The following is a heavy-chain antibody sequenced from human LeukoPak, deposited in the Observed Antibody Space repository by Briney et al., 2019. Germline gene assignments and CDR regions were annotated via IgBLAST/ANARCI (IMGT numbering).Heavy chain of an antibody. V-gene: IGHV3-74*01. D-gene: IGHD6-13*01. J-gene: IGHJ4*02. Sequence: GGSLGLSCDASGFSFSGHWMHWARQLPGKGLVWVSRISPTGSTTSYADSVKGRFTVSRDNAKNTLYLQVNNLRAKDTAVYYCARGPSSNWSGLDFWGQGTLLTVSS. CDR3: ARGPSSNWSGLDF. CDR2: ISPTGSTT. CDR1: GFSFSGHW.